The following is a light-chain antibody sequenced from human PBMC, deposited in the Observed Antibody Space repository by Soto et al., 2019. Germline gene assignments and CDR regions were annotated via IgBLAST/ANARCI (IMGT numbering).Light chain of an antibody. CDR1: RSDVGGYNY. CDR2: EVT. J-gene: IGLJ3*02. V-gene: IGLV2-8*01. Sequence: QSALTQPPSASGSPGQSVTISCTGTRSDVGGYNYVSWYQQHPGKAPKLNIYEVTKRPSGVPDRFSGSKSGNTASLTVSGLLAEDEADYYCSSHAGIINVVFGGGTKVTVL. CDR3: SSHAGIINVV.